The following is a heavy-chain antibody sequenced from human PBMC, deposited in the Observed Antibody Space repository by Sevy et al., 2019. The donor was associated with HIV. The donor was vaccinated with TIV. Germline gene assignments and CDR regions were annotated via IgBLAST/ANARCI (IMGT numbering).Heavy chain of an antibody. CDR3: ARCDYDSSGKYYFDY. J-gene: IGHJ4*02. D-gene: IGHD3-22*01. CDR2: IFHGGSSGST. CDR1: GYSISSGYY. V-gene: IGHV4-38-2*01. Sequence: SETLSLTCAVSGYSISSGYYWGWIRQPPGKGLEWIGNIFHGGSSGSTYYNPSLKSRLTISVDTSKNPFSLKLSSVTAADTAVYYCARCDYDSSGKYYFDYWGQGTLVTVSS.